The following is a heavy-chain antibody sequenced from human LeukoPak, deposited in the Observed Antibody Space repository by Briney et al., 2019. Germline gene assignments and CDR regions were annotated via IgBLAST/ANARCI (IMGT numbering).Heavy chain of an antibody. Sequence: SETLSLTCAVYGGSFSGYYWSWIRQPPGKGLEWIGEINHSGSTNYNPSLKRRVTISVDTSKNQFSLKLSSVTAADTAVYYCARHPRVVAWGIIRYGFDYWGQGTLVTVSS. CDR2: INHSGST. CDR3: ARHPRVVAWGIIRYGFDY. CDR1: GGSFSGYY. D-gene: IGHD3-16*02. V-gene: IGHV4-34*01. J-gene: IGHJ4*02.